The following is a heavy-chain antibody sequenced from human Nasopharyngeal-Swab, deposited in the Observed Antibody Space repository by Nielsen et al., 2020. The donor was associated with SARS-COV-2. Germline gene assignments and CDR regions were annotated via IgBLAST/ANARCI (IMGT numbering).Heavy chain of an antibody. CDR2: ISSSSSYI. Sequence: VRQAPGKGLEWVSSISSSSSYIYYADSVKGRFTISRDNAKNSLYLQMNSLRAEGTAVYYCARDRSTIWFGELPLDAFDIWGQGTMVTVSS. V-gene: IGHV3-21*01. CDR3: ARDRSTIWFGELPLDAFDI. J-gene: IGHJ3*02. D-gene: IGHD3-10*01.